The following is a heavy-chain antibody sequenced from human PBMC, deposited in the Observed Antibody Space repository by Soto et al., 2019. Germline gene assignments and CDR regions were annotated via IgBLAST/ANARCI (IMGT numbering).Heavy chain of an antibody. CDR3: ARGKNWFDR. V-gene: IGHV4-59*08. CDR2: IYYIGST. Sequence: QVQLQESGPGLVKPSKTLSLTCSVSGASITSAYWNWIRQPPGKGLEWVGYIYYIGSTNYNPSLKSRVTMSLDTSNNQLSLDLRFVTAADTPVYYCARGKNWFDRWGQGTLVTVSS. J-gene: IGHJ5*02. CDR1: GASITSAY.